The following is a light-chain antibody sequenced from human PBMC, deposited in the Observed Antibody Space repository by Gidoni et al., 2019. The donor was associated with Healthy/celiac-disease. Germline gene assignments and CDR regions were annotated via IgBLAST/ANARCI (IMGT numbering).Light chain of an antibody. CDR1: QSLLHSNGYNY. CDR3: MQALQTPT. J-gene: IGKJ1*01. V-gene: IGKV2-28*01. CDR2: LGS. Sequence: DIVMTQSPLSLPVTPGEPASISCRSSQSLLHSNGYNYLDWYLQKPGQSSQLLIYLGSNRASGVPDRFSGSGSGTDFTLKISRVEAEDVGVYYCMQALQTPTFXQXTKVEIK.